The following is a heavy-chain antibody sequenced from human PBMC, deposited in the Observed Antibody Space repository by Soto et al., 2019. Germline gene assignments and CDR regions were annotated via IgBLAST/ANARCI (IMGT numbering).Heavy chain of an antibody. CDR2: IYYSGST. CDR3: ARARTTVTRYYYYGTDV. D-gene: IGHD4-17*01. J-gene: IGHJ6*02. CDR1: GGSISSYY. V-gene: IGHV4-59*01. Sequence: SETLSLTCTVSGGSISSYYWSWIRQPPGKGLEWIGYIYYSGSTNYNPSLKSRVTISVDTSKNQFSLKLSSVTAADTAVYYCARARTTVTRYYYYGTDVWGQGTTVTVSS.